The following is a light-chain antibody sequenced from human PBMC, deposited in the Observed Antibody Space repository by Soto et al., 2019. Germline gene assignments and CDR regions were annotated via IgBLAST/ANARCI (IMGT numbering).Light chain of an antibody. CDR3: AAWDGSLTGVV. V-gene: IGLV1-44*01. CDR2: RDN. Sequence: QSVLTQPPSASGTPGQRVTISCSGSTSNIGSNTVTWYQQLPGTAPKLLIYRDNQRPSGVPDRFSGSKSGTSASLAISGLQSEDEADYYCAAWDGSLTGVVFGGGPKLTVL. J-gene: IGLJ2*01. CDR1: TSNIGSNT.